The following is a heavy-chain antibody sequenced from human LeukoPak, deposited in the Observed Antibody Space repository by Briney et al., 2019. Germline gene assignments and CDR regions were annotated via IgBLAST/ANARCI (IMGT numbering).Heavy chain of an antibody. D-gene: IGHD1-14*01. V-gene: IGHV3-30*18. Sequence: GGSLRLSCAASGFTFYNYSMHWVRQAPGKGLEWVAVISYDGSTKYYADSVKGRFTISRDNSKNTLFLQTNSLRAEDTAMYFCAKASTTTWYTWFDPWGQGTLVTVSS. CDR3: AKASTTTWYTWFDP. CDR1: GFTFYNYS. J-gene: IGHJ5*02. CDR2: ISYDGSTK.